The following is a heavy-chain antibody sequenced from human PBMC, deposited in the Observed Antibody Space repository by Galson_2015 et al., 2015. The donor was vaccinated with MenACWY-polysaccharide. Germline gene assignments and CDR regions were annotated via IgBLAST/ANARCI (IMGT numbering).Heavy chain of an antibody. J-gene: IGHJ4*02. CDR3: ARLSGYTYRSPYYSDY. V-gene: IGHV3-23*01. CDR1: GFTFSSYA. D-gene: IGHD5-12*01. Sequence: SLRLSCAAAGFTFSSYAMSWVRQAPGKGLEWVSSMSGSGGSTYYGDSVKGRFTISRDNSKNTLYLQMNSLRDEDTAIYYCARLSGYTYRSPYYSDYWGQGTLVTVSS. CDR2: MSGSGGST.